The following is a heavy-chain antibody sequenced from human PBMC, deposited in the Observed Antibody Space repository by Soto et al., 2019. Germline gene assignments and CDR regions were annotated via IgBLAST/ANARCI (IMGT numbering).Heavy chain of an antibody. Sequence: QVRLQESPPELVESSGTLSLTCAVSSGSITGGHWWPWVRQPPGKGLEWIGGISVTGDMNYSPSPHSRVTVSMDMARNHLSLRLTPVTAADTAVYDCETRETRTGGHVWGPGTVVTVSS. J-gene: IGHJ4*03. CDR1: SGSITGGHW. CDR2: ISVTGDM. D-gene: IGHD1-26*01. V-gene: IGHV4-4*02. CDR3: ETRETRTGGHV.